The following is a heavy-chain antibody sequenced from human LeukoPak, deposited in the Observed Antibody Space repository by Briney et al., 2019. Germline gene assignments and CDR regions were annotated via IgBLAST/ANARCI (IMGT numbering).Heavy chain of an antibody. Sequence: PETLSLTCAVYGGSFSGYYWSWIRQPPGKGLEWIGEINHSGSTYYNPSLKSRVTISVEPSKNQFSLKLSSVTAADTAVYYCATKSGYSSSWYSYFQHWGQGTLVTVSS. CDR1: GGSFSGYY. CDR3: ATKSGYSSSWYSYFQH. CDR2: INHSGST. D-gene: IGHD6-13*01. J-gene: IGHJ1*01. V-gene: IGHV4-34*01.